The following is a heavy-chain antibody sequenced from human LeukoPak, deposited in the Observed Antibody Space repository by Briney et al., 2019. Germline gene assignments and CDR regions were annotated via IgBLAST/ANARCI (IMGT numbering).Heavy chain of an antibody. Sequence: GGSLRLSCAASGFPFSSHWVSWFRQSPGKGLEWVAHINQDGSEEYYVDSVKGRFTISRDNAKNSLYLQMNSLRAEDTAVYYCARVRIAADYWGQGTLVTVSS. CDR1: GFPFSSHW. CDR2: INQDGSEE. J-gene: IGHJ4*02. D-gene: IGHD6-13*01. V-gene: IGHV3-7*01. CDR3: ARVRIAADY.